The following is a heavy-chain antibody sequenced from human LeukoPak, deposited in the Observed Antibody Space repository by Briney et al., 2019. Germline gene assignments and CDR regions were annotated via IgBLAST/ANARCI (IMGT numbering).Heavy chain of an antibody. J-gene: IGHJ5*02. D-gene: IGHD3-22*01. Sequence: KPSETLSLTCAVYGGSFSGYYWSWIRQPPGKGLEWIGEINHSGSTNYNPSLKSRVTISVDTSKNQFSLKLSSVTAADTAVYYCARFGTYYYDSSGYPWGQGTLVTVSS. CDR1: GGSFSGYY. CDR3: ARFGTYYYDSSGYP. CDR2: INHSGST. V-gene: IGHV4-34*01.